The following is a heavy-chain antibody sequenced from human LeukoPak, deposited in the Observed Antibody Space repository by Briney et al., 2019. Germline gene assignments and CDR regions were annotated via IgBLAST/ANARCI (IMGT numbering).Heavy chain of an antibody. CDR3: ARRNYYGSENNWFDP. V-gene: IGHV5-51*01. D-gene: IGHD3-10*01. Sequence: GESLKISCKGSGYSFTSYWIGWVRQMPGKGLEWMGIIYPGDFDTRYSPSFQGQVTISADKSISTAYLQWSSLKASDTAMYYCARRNYYGSENNWFDPWGQGTLVTVSS. J-gene: IGHJ5*02. CDR1: GYSFTSYW. CDR2: IYPGDFDT.